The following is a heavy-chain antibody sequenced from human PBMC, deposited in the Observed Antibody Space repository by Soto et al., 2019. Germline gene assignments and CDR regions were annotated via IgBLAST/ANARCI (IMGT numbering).Heavy chain of an antibody. D-gene: IGHD6-13*01. CDR2: VHYSGSS. V-gene: IGHV4-39*01. Sequence: KPSETLSLTCSVSGGSVSIRSHYWGWIRQAPGKGLDWIASVHYSGSSYYNPSVKSRATISVDTPKNQFSLELRSVTATDTAVYYCGRQGADPSTWSGGGFFDYWGQGILVTVSS. CDR3: GRQGADPSTWSGGGFFDY. CDR1: GGSVSIRSHY. J-gene: IGHJ4*02.